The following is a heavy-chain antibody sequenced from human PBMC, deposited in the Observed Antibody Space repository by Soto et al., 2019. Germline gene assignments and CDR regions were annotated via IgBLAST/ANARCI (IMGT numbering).Heavy chain of an antibody. Sequence: GGSLRLSCAASGFTFDDYAMHWVRQAPGKGLEWVSGISWNSGSIGYADSVKGRFTISRDNAKNSLYLQMNSLRAEDTALYYCAKAGVSGSYFWAFDIWGQGTMVTVSS. CDR3: AKAGVSGSYFWAFDI. V-gene: IGHV3-9*01. CDR1: GFTFDDYA. J-gene: IGHJ3*02. D-gene: IGHD3-10*01. CDR2: ISWNSGSI.